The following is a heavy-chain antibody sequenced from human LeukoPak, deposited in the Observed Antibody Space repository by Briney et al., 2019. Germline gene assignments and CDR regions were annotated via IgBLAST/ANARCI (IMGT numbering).Heavy chain of an antibody. J-gene: IGHJ5*02. Sequence: PSETLSLTCAVSGGSISSGGYSWSWIRQPPGKGLEWIGYIYYSGSTNYNPSLKSRVTISVDTSKNQFSLKLSSVTAADTAVYYCARAANYGDYCRFDPWGQGTLVTVSS. CDR1: GGSISSGGYS. D-gene: IGHD4-17*01. V-gene: IGHV4-61*08. CDR3: ARAANYGDYCRFDP. CDR2: IYYSGST.